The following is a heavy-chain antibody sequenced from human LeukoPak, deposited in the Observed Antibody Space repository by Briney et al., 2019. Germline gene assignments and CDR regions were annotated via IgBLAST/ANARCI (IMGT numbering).Heavy chain of an antibody. CDR2: IYYSGSP. Sequence: SETLSLTCTVSGGSISSNSYYWGWLRQPPGKGLERIGSIYYSGSPYYNPSLKSRVTISVDTSKNQFSLKVISVTAADTAVYYCARWRTARTGFDYWGQGTLVTVSS. CDR3: ARWRTARTGFDY. CDR1: GGSISSNSYY. J-gene: IGHJ4*02. D-gene: IGHD3/OR15-3a*01. V-gene: IGHV4-39*01.